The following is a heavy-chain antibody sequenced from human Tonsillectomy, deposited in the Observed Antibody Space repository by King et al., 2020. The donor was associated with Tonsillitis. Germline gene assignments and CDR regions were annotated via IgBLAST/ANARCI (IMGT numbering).Heavy chain of an antibody. V-gene: IGHV3-48*01. J-gene: IGHJ4*02. D-gene: IGHD3-9*01. CDR1: GFSFRSYS. CDR3: VRFDILTAYGPDY. CDR2: ISGSGSTI. Sequence: VQLVESGGGLVQPGGSLRLSCAASGFSFRSYSMNWVRQAPGKGLIRLSYISGSGSTIYYAESVEGRFTISRDNAKHSLYLEMSSLRAEDTAVYYCVRFDILTAYGPDYWGQGTLVTVSS.